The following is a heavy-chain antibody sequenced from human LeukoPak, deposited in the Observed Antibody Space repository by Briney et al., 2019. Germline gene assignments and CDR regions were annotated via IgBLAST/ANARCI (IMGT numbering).Heavy chain of an antibody. V-gene: IGHV3-7*01. CDR3: ARVGSGSYRDY. Sequence: GGSLRLSCAASGFTFSNYWMSWVRQAPGKGLEWVANIRQDGSEKYHVDSVKGRFTVSRENAKNSLYLQMNSLRAEDTAVYYCARVGSGSYRDYWGQGTLVTVSS. CDR2: IRQDGSEK. J-gene: IGHJ4*02. D-gene: IGHD3-10*01. CDR1: GFTFSNYW.